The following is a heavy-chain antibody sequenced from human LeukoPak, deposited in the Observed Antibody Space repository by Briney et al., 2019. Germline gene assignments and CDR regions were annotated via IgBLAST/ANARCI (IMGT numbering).Heavy chain of an antibody. V-gene: IGHV4-39*07. CDR1: GGSISSGGYY. D-gene: IGHD3-10*01. CDR3: ARFGGRFGELLAYYFDY. J-gene: IGHJ4*02. Sequence: PSQTLSLTCTVSGGSISSGGYYWSWIRQHPGKGLEWIGSIYYSGSTYYNPSLKSRVTISVDTSKNQFSLKLSSVTAADTAVYYCARFGGRFGELLAYYFDYWGQGTLVTVSS. CDR2: IYYSGST.